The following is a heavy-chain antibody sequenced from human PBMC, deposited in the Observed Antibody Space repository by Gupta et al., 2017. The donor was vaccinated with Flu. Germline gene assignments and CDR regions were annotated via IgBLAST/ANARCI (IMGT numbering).Heavy chain of an antibody. J-gene: IGHJ5*02. CDR3: ARDMAYYGDSQTSWFDP. D-gene: IGHD4-17*01. Sequence: QVQLVQSGAEEKKPGASVKVSCKASGYTFTGYYMHWVRQAPGQGLEWMGWINPNSGGTNYAQKFQGRVTMTRDTSISTAYMELSRLRSDDTAVYYCARDMAYYGDSQTSWFDPWGQGTLVTVSS. V-gene: IGHV1-2*02. CDR1: GYTFTGYY. CDR2: INPNSGGT.